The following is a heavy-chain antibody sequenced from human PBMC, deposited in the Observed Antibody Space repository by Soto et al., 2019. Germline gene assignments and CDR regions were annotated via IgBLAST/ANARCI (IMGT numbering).Heavy chain of an antibody. CDR2: IYPGDSDT. Sequence: GESLKISCKGSGYSFTSYWIGWVRQMPGKGLEWMGIIYPGDSDTRYSPSFQGQVTISADKSISTAYLQWSSLKASDTAMYHCAREKQQLAKYFDYWGQGTLVTVSS. V-gene: IGHV5-51*01. D-gene: IGHD6-13*01. CDR1: GYSFTSYW. J-gene: IGHJ4*02. CDR3: AREKQQLAKYFDY.